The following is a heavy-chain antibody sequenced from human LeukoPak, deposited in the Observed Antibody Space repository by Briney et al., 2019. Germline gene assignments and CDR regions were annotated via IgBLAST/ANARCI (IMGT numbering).Heavy chain of an antibody. CDR2: ISYDGSNK. V-gene: IGHV3-30*18. Sequence: PGRSLRLSCAASGFTFSSYGMHWVRQAPGKGLEWVAVISYDGSNKYCADSVKGRFTISRDNSKNTLYLQMNSLRAEDTAVYYCAKVTGIAARPKDWFDPWGQGTLVTVSS. J-gene: IGHJ5*02. CDR1: GFTFSSYG. D-gene: IGHD6-6*01. CDR3: AKVTGIAARPKDWFDP.